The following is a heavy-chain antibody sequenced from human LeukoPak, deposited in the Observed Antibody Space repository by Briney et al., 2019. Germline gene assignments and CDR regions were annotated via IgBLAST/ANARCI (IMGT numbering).Heavy chain of an antibody. CDR3: ARQTGSGLFILP. D-gene: IGHD3/OR15-3a*01. CDR1: GVSISSSNSY. V-gene: IGHV4-39*01. J-gene: IGHJ4*02. CDR2: IYYTGNT. Sequence: SETLSLTCTVSGVSISSSNSYWGWIRQPPGKGLEWIGSIYYTGNTYYNASLKSQVSISIDTAKNQFSLKLTSVTAADTSVYYCARQTGSGLFILPGGQGTLVTVSS.